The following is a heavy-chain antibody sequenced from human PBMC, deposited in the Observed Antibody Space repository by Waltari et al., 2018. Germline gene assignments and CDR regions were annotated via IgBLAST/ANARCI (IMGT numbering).Heavy chain of an antibody. CDR1: GGSISSSNW. D-gene: IGHD6-19*01. Sequence: QVQLQESGPGLVKPSGTLSLTCAVSGGSISSSNWWSWVRQPPGKGLEWSGEIYHSGSTNNNPSLKSRVTISVDKSKNQFALKLGSVTAADTAVYYCACGVAGIYYYYGMDVWGQGTTVTVSS. CDR2: IYHSGST. CDR3: ACGVAGIYYYYGMDV. V-gene: IGHV4-4*02. J-gene: IGHJ6*02.